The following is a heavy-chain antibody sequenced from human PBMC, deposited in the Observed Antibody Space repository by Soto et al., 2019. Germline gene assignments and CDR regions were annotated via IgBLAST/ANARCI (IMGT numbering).Heavy chain of an antibody. CDR1: GYSFTSYW. V-gene: IGHV5-51*01. CDR2: IYPGDSDT. D-gene: IGHD3-3*01. Sequence: GESLKISCKGSGYSFTSYWIGWVRQMPGKGLEWMGIIYPGDSDTRYSPSFQGQVTISADKSISTAYLQWSSLKASDTAMYYCARPGSYDFWSGYYDAFDIWGQGTMVTVSS. J-gene: IGHJ3*02. CDR3: ARPGSYDFWSGYYDAFDI.